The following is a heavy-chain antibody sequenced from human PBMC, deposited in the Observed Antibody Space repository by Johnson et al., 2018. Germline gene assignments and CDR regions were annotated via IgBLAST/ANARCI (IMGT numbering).Heavy chain of an antibody. J-gene: IGHJ6*02. Sequence: QVQLVQSGGGVVQPGRSLRLSCAASGFTFSSYGMHWVRQAPGKGLEWVAVIWYDGSNKYYADSVKGRFTISRDNSKNKLYLQMNSLRAEDTAVYYCARAESSPHYGMDVWGQGTTVTVSS. D-gene: IGHD6-13*01. V-gene: IGHV3-33*01. CDR2: IWYDGSNK. CDR1: GFTFSSYG. CDR3: ARAESSPHYGMDV.